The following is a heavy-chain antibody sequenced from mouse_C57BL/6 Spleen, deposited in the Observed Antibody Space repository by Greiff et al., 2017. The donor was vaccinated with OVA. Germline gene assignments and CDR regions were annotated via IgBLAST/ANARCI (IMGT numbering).Heavy chain of an antibody. CDR1: GYTFTSYW. CDR2: IDPSDSYT. J-gene: IGHJ4*01. V-gene: IGHV1-69*01. Sequence: VQLQQPGAELVMPGASVKLSCKASGYTFTSYWMHWVKQRPGQGLEWIGEIDPSDSYTNYNQKFKGKSTLTVDKSSSTAYMQLSSLTSEDSAVYYCARFLTGYYAMDYWGQGTSVTVSS. D-gene: IGHD4-1*01. CDR3: ARFLTGYYAMDY.